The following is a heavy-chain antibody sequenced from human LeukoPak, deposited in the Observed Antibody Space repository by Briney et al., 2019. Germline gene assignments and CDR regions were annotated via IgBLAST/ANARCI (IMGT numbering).Heavy chain of an antibody. CDR1: GFTFSSYA. Sequence: YPGGSLRLXCAASGFTFSSYAMNWVRQAPGRGLEWVSGFSGNGGTTYYADSVKGRFTISRDNSKNTLYLQMNSLRAEDTAVYYCANGNRCTSPNCLGYYYFYMDVWGKGTTVTVSS. CDR3: ANGNRCTSPNCLGYYYFYMDV. D-gene: IGHD2-8*01. CDR2: FSGNGGTT. J-gene: IGHJ6*03. V-gene: IGHV3-23*01.